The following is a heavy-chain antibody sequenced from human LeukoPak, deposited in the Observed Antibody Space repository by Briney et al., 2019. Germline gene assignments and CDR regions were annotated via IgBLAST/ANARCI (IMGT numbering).Heavy chain of an antibody. V-gene: IGHV3-23*01. D-gene: IGHD2-2*01. CDR3: AAYCSSATCLIDY. J-gene: IGHJ4*02. CDR1: GFSFSSYA. Sequence: GGSLRLSCAGSGFSFSSYAMTWLREAPGKGLQWVSGISGSGGNTYDADSGKGRFTISRDNSKDTLYLQMNSLRREDTAVYYCAAYCSSATCLIDYWGQGTLVTVAS. CDR2: ISGSGGNT.